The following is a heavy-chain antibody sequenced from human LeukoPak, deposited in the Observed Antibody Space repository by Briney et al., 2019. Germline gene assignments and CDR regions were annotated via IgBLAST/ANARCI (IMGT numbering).Heavy chain of an antibody. CDR1: GGSISSGGYS. V-gene: IGHV4-30-2*01. J-gene: IGHJ4*02. CDR2: IYHSGST. Sequence: SQTLSLTCAVSGGSISSGGYSWSWIRQPPGKGLEWIGYIYHSGSTYYNPSLKSRVTISVDRSKNQFSLKLSSVTAADTAVYYCARGRAVRGPPDYWGQGTLVTVSS. CDR3: ARGRAVRGPPDY. D-gene: IGHD3-10*01.